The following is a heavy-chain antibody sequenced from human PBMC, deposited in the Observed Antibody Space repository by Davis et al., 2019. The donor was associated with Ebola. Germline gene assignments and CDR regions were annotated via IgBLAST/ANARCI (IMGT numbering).Heavy chain of an antibody. CDR2: ISSSSSYI. J-gene: IGHJ6*03. CDR3: ARVCGDDIYYYYYMDV. Sequence: GESLKISCVASGFTFSNYGMNWVRQAPGKGLEWVSSISSSSSYIYYADSVKGRFTISRDNAKNSLYLQMNSLRAEDTAVYYCARVCGDDIYYYYYMDVWGKGTTVTVSS. CDR1: GFTFSNYG. D-gene: IGHD3-9*01. V-gene: IGHV3-21*01.